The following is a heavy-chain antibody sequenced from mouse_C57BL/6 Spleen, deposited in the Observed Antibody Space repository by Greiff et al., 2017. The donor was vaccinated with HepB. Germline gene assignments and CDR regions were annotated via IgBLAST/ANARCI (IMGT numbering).Heavy chain of an antibody. CDR2: IDPSDSYT. J-gene: IGHJ2*01. Sequence: QVQLQPGAELVMPGASVKLSCKASGYTFTSYWMHWVKQRPGQGLEWIGEIDPSDSYTNYNQKFKGKSTLTVDKSSSTAYMQLSSLTSEDSAVYYCARWRHYGSRYFDYWGQGTTLTVSS. CDR1: GYTFTSYW. CDR3: ARWRHYGSRYFDY. V-gene: IGHV1-69*01. D-gene: IGHD1-1*01.